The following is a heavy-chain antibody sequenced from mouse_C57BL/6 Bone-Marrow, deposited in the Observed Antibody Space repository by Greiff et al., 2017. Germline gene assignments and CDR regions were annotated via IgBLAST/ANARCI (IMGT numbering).Heavy chain of an antibody. D-gene: IGHD2-2*01. V-gene: IGHV1-54*01. J-gene: IGHJ3*01. CDR3: AREDGYDEGFAY. Sequence: VQLQQPGAELVRPGTSVKVSCKASGYAFTNYLIEWVKQRPGQGLEWIGVINPGGGGTNYNEKFKGKATLTADKSSSTAYMQLSSLTSEDSAVYFCAREDGYDEGFAYWGQGTLVTVSA. CDR2: INPGGGGT. CDR1: GYAFTNYL.